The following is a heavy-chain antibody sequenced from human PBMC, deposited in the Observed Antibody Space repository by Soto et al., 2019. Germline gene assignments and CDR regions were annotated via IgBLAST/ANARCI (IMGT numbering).Heavy chain of an antibody. Sequence: EVQLLESGGGLVQPGGSLRLSCAASGFSFSSYAMNWVRQAPGKGLECVSAFSDGGSNTYYTDSVKGRFTISRDNSKNTVFLQMNSLRAEDTAVYYFAILDSSTWYTGYYFDYWGQGTLVTVSS. V-gene: IGHV3-23*01. CDR2: FSDGGSNT. J-gene: IGHJ4*02. CDR3: AILDSSTWYTGYYFDY. CDR1: GFSFSSYA. D-gene: IGHD6-13*01.